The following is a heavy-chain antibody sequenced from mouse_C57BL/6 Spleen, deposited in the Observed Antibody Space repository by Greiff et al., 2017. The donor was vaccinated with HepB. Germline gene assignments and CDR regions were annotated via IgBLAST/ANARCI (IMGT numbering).Heavy chain of an antibody. CDR1: GYTFTDYN. Sequence: EVQLQQSGPELVKPGASVKMSCKASGYTFTDYNMHWVKQSHGKSLEWIGYINPNNGGTSYNQKFKGKATLTVNKSSSTAYMELRSLTSEDSAVYYCARGYDYDVGYYAMDYWGQGTSVTVSS. CDR2: INPNNGGT. J-gene: IGHJ4*01. V-gene: IGHV1-22*01. D-gene: IGHD2-4*01. CDR3: ARGYDYDVGYYAMDY.